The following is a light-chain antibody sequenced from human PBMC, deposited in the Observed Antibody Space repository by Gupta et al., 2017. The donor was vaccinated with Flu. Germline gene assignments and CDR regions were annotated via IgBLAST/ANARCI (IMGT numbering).Light chain of an antibody. V-gene: IGKV4-1*01. Sequence: IVLTQSPDSLAVSLGERATIHCKYSQSVLYRSNNKNYLAWYQQKPGQPPRLHIYWASTLESGVADRFSCSGFGTDCTITSSSLQAEDVAVYDGQQEDSTPMTFGGGTKVEIK. CDR3: QQEDSTPMT. J-gene: IGKJ4*01. CDR2: WAS. CDR1: QSVLYRSNNKNY.